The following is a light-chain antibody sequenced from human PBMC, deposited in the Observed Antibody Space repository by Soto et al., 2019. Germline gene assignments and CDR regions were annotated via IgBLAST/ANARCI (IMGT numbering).Light chain of an antibody. CDR3: LQHNSYPRT. CDR2: AAS. J-gene: IGKJ2*02. CDR1: QGIRNA. Sequence: DIQMTQSPSSRSASVGDRGTITCRASQGIRNALGWYQQKPGQAPKRLIYAASSMPSGVPSRFSGSGSGTEFTLTISSLQPEDVATSYCLQHNSYPRTFGQGTKLEIK. V-gene: IGKV1-17*01.